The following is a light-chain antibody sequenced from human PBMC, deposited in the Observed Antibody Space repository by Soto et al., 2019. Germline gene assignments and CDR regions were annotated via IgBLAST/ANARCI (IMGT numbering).Light chain of an antibody. J-gene: IGLJ2*01. CDR3: ISYAVSNNVV. Sequence: QSALTQPPSASGSPGQSVTISCTGTSSDVGGYNYVSWYQQHPGKAPKLMIYEVSKRPSGVPDRFSGSKSGNTASLTVSGLQAEDEADYYCISYAVSNNVVFGGGTKVTVL. CDR2: EVS. V-gene: IGLV2-8*01. CDR1: SSDVGGYNY.